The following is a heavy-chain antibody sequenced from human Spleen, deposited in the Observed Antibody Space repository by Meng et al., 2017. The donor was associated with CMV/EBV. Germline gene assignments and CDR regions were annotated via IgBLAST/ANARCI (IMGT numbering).Heavy chain of an antibody. D-gene: IGHD4/OR15-4a*01. Sequence: GGSLRLSCAVSGFTFSGYSMNWVRQAPGKGLEWVSSITSSGGYTYYADSVKGRFTISRDNARNSLFLQMNSLRAEDTAVYYCARDLMVETRSVWGQGTTVTVSS. CDR1: GFTFSGYS. J-gene: IGHJ6*02. V-gene: IGHV3-21*01. CDR2: ITSSGGYT. CDR3: ARDLMVETRSV.